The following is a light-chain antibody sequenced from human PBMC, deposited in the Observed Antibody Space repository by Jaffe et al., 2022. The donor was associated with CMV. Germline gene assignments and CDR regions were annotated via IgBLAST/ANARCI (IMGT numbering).Light chain of an antibody. CDR1: QGISNY. V-gene: IGKV3-11*01. CDR3: QQYSNWPPVT. CDR2: DAS. J-gene: IGKJ5*01. Sequence: EIVLTQSPATLSVSPGQRATLSCRASQGISNYLAWYQQKAGQAPRLLIYDASNRATGIPTRFSGSGSGTDFTLTISSLEPEDFAVYYCQQYSNWPPVTFGQGTRLEIK.